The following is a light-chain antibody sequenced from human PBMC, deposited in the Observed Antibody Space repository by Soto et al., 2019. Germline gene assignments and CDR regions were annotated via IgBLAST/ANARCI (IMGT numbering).Light chain of an antibody. Sequence: DIQLTQSPSFLSASVGDRVTITCRASQGISSYLAWYQQKPGKAPKLLIYAASTLQSGVPSRFRGSGSGTEFTLTISRLQPEDFETYYCQQLNNYPRTFGQGTKVDIK. CDR2: AAS. CDR3: QQLNNYPRT. V-gene: IGKV1-9*01. J-gene: IGKJ1*01. CDR1: QGISSY.